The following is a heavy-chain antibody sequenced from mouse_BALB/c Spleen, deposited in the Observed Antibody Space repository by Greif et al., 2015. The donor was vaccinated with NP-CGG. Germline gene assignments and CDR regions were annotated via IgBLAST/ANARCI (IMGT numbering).Heavy chain of an antibody. CDR2: ISSGGSYT. Sequence: EVKLMESGGGLVKPGGSLKLSCAASGFAFSSYDMSWVRQTPEKRLEWVATISSGGSYTYYPDSVKGRFTISRDNARNTLYLQMSSLRSEDTALYYCARLESTMITTLAYWGQGTLVTVSA. CDR1: GFAFSSYD. D-gene: IGHD2-4*01. J-gene: IGHJ3*01. V-gene: IGHV5-9*02. CDR3: ARLESTMITTLAY.